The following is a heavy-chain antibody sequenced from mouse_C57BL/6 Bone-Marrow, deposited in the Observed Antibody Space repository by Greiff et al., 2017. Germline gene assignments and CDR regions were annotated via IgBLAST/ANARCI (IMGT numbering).Heavy chain of an antibody. Sequence: QVQLQQPGAELVMPGASVKLSCKASGYTFTSYWMHWVKQRPGQGLEWIGEIDPSDSYTNYNQKFKGKSTLTVDKSSSTAYMQLSSPTSEDSAVYYCARGGGYDMDYWGQGTSVTVAS. J-gene: IGHJ4*01. CDR3: ARGGGYDMDY. V-gene: IGHV1-69*01. CDR2: IDPSDSYT. CDR1: GYTFTSYW.